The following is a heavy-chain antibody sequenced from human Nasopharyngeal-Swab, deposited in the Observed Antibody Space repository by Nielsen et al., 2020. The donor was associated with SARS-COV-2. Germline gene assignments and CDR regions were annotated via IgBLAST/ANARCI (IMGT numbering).Heavy chain of an antibody. Sequence: ASVQVSCNASGYTFGNYAIQWVRQAPGKRREWMGWINVGSGQTRYSQTFQDRVTITRDTSASTVYMELSSLRPEDTAVYYCARERELQSHQYYYYMDVWGKGTTVAVSS. CDR1: GYTFGNYA. V-gene: IGHV1-3*01. CDR2: INVGSGQT. J-gene: IGHJ6*03. CDR3: ARERELQSHQYYYYMDV. D-gene: IGHD2-2*01.